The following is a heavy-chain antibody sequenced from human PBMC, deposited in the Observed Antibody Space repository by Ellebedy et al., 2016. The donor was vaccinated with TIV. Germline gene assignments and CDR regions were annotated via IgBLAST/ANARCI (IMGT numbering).Heavy chain of an antibody. CDR1: GFRFNAYA. Sequence: GGSLRLXXAASGFRFNAYAMHWVRQAPGKGLEWVAFISDDGKREFYADAVKGRFTVSRDNAKNSLYLHINSLRVEDTAVYYCARGRGIGYNWGQGTLVTV. D-gene: IGHD5-18*01. CDR3: ARGRGIGYN. CDR2: ISDDGKRE. V-gene: IGHV3-30*03. J-gene: IGHJ4*02.